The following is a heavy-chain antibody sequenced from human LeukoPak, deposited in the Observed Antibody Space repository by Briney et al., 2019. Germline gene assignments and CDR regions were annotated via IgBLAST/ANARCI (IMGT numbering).Heavy chain of an antibody. V-gene: IGHV3-11*01. D-gene: IGHD1-1*01. CDR2: ISSSGSTI. CDR1: GFTFSDYY. CDR3: ARDSRLSQTNYYYYGMDV. J-gene: IGHJ6*02. Sequence: PGGSLRLSCAASGFTFSDYYMSWIRQAPGKGLEWVSSISSSGSTIYYADSVKGRFTISSDNAKNSLYLQMNSLRAEDTAVYYCARDSRLSQTNYYYYGMDVWGQGTTVTVSS.